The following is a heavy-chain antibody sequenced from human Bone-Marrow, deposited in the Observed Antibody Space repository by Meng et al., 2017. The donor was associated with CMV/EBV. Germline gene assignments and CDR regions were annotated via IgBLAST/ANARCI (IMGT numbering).Heavy chain of an antibody. Sequence: SCKASVYTFSNFDIHWVRQAPGQGLEWMGVFNPNGGTTAYAQRFQGRVTMTGDTSTSTVYMEVHSLRSEDTAMYFCAAKIEITYFDLWGQGTLVTVSS. CDR2: FNPNGGTT. D-gene: IGHD3-9*01. J-gene: IGHJ4*02. CDR1: VYTFSNFD. V-gene: IGHV1-46*01. CDR3: AAKIEITYFDL.